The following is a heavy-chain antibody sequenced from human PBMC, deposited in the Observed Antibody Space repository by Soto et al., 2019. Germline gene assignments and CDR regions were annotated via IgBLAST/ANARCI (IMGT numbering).Heavy chain of an antibody. V-gene: IGHV4-59*01. CDR3: ARTTYLRYSSSWYGFDY. Sequence: SETLSLTCTVSGGSISSYYWSWIRQPPGKGLEWIGHIYYSGSTNYNPSLKSRVTILVDTSKNHFSLKLSSVTAADTAVYYCARTTYLRYSSSWYGFDYWGQGTLVTLSS. D-gene: IGHD6-13*01. J-gene: IGHJ4*02. CDR2: IYYSGST. CDR1: GGSISSYY.